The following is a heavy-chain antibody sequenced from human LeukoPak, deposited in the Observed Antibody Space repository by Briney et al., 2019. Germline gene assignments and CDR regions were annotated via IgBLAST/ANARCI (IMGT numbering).Heavy chain of an antibody. CDR2: IYHSGST. CDR3: ASWGSSGWTPGDNWFDP. CDR1: SGSISSYY. Sequence: TSETPSLTCTVSSGSISSYYWSWIRQPPGKGLEWIGYIYHSGSTNYNPSLKSRVVISVDTSKNQFSLKLSSVTAADTAVYYCASWGSSGWTPGDNWFDPWGQGTLVTVSS. D-gene: IGHD6-19*01. J-gene: IGHJ5*02. V-gene: IGHV4-59*01.